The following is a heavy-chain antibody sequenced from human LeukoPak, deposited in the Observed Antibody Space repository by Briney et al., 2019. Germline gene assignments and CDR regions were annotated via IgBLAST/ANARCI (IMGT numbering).Heavy chain of an antibody. Sequence: GGSLRLSCAASGFTFSDYYMNWVRQAPGKGPECVSYISPTSSDIFYVDSVKGRFTISRDNAKNSLYLQMNSLRAEDTAVYYCARDVRYGDYAGWFDPWGQGTLVTVSS. CDR1: GFTFSDYY. D-gene: IGHD4-17*01. CDR3: ARDVRYGDYAGWFDP. J-gene: IGHJ5*02. CDR2: ISPTSSDI. V-gene: IGHV3-11*06.